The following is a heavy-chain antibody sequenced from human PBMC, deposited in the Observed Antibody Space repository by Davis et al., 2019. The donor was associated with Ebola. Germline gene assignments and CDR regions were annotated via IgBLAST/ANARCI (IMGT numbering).Heavy chain of an antibody. J-gene: IGHJ4*02. V-gene: IGHV3-11*01. Sequence: GESLKISCAASGFTFSDYYMSWIRQASGKGLEWVSYISSSGSTIYYADSVKGRFTISRDTAKNSLYLQMNSLRAEDTAVYYWAREAYSGSYLDYWGQGTLVTVSS. CDR1: GFTFSDYY. D-gene: IGHD1-26*01. CDR2: ISSSGSTI. CDR3: AREAYSGSYLDY.